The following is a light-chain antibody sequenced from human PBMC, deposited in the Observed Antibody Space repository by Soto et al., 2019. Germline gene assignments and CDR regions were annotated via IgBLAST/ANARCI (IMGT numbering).Light chain of an antibody. Sequence: IVMTQSPVTLSLSPGERATLSCRASQSISSSYLAWYQQKPGQAPRLLIYGASSRATGIPDRFSGSGSGTDFTLTISRLEPEDFAVYYCQQCDSSPRTFGQGTKVDIK. CDR2: GAS. J-gene: IGKJ1*01. CDR1: QSISSSY. CDR3: QQCDSSPRT. V-gene: IGKV3-20*01.